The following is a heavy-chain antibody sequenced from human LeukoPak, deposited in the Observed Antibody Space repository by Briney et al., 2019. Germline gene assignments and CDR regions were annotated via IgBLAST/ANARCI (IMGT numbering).Heavy chain of an antibody. D-gene: IGHD3-10*01. CDR1: GGSISSYY. CDR3: ARKDLLWSTGNNWFDP. J-gene: IGHJ5*02. V-gene: IGHV4-4*07. CDR2: IYTSGST. Sequence: SETLSLTCTVSGGSISSYYWSWIRQPAGKGLEWIGRIYTSGSTNYNPSLKSRVTMSVDTSKNQFSLKLSSVTAADTAVYYWARKDLLWSTGNNWFDPWGQGTLVTVSS.